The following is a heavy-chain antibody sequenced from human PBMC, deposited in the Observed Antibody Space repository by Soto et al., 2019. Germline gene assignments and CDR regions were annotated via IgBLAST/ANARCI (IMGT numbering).Heavy chain of an antibody. Sequence: EVQLLESGGGLVQPGGSLRLSCAASGFTFSSYAMSWVRQAPGKGLEWVSAISGSGGSTYYADSVKGRFTISRDNSKNTLYLQMNSLRAEDTAVYYCAKEFSLLNPNHCSSTSCPFDYWGQGTLVTVSS. CDR3: AKEFSLLNPNHCSSTSCPFDY. J-gene: IGHJ4*02. CDR2: ISGSGGST. CDR1: GFTFSSYA. V-gene: IGHV3-23*01. D-gene: IGHD2-2*01.